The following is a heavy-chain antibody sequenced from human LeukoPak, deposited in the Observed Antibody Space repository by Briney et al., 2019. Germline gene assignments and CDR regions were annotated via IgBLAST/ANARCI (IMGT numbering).Heavy chain of an antibody. CDR2: IKQDGSEI. V-gene: IGHV3-7*01. D-gene: IGHD4-17*01. Sequence: GGSLRLSCAASGFTVSSNYMSWVRQAPGKGLEWVANIKQDGSEIYYVGSVKGRFTISRDNAKSSVYLQMNSLRVEDTAVYYCARDLDYGDYYFDYWGQGTLVTVSS. CDR1: GFTVSSNY. J-gene: IGHJ4*02. CDR3: ARDLDYGDYYFDY.